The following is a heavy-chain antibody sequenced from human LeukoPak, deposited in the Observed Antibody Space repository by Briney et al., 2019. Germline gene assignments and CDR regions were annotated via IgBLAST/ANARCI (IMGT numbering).Heavy chain of an antibody. CDR1: GGTFSSYA. CDR3: AREGGSGSYYPYFDY. J-gene: IGHJ4*02. D-gene: IGHD3-10*01. V-gene: IGHV1-69*05. Sequence: GASVKVSCKASGGTFSSYAISWVRQAPGQGLEWMGGIIPICGTANYAQKFQGRVTITTDESTSTAYMELSSLRSEDTAVYYCAREGGSGSYYPYFDYWGQGTLVTVSS. CDR2: IIPICGTA.